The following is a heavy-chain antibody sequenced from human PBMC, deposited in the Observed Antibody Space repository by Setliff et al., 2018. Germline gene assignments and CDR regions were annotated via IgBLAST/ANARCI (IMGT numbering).Heavy chain of an antibody. J-gene: IGHJ4*02. CDR1: GGSVGNSHYY. Sequence: SQTLSLTCTVSGGSVGNSHYYWRWIRQPAGKGLEWIGYIYYSGSTSYYNPSLKSRVTISIDKSKNQFSLKMTSVTAADTAVYYCARAPRYFDSTGSYFDGWGQGTLVTVSS. CDR2: IYYSGSTS. CDR3: ARAPRYFDSTGSYFDG. V-gene: IGHV4-61*10. D-gene: IGHD3-22*01.